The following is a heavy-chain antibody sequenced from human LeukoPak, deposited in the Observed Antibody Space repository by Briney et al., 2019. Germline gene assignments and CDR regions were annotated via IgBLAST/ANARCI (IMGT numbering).Heavy chain of an antibody. V-gene: IGHV3-13*01. CDR2: IGTAGDT. Sequence: PGGSLRLSCAASGFTFSSYDMHWVRQATGEGLEWVSAIGTAGDTYYPGSVKGRFTISRENAKNSLYLQMNSLRAEDTAVYYCARGDASSGSVDYWGQGTLVTVSS. J-gene: IGHJ4*02. D-gene: IGHD6-19*01. CDR1: GFTFSSYD. CDR3: ARGDASSGSVDY.